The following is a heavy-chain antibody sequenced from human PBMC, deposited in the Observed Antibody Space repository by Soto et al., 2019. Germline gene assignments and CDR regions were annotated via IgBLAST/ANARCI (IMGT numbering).Heavy chain of an antibody. CDR1: GFTFSNAW. V-gene: IGHV3-15*01. CDR3: TTVLRFLEWLLYNPIIRDYYYYYYMDV. J-gene: IGHJ6*03. D-gene: IGHD3-3*01. CDR2: IKSKTDGGTT. Sequence: GGSLRLSCAASGFTFSNAWMSWVRQAPGKGLEWVGRIKSKTDGGTTDYAAPVKGRFTISRDDSKNTLYLQMNSLKTEDTAVYYCTTVLRFLEWLLYNPIIRDYYYYYYMDVWGKGTTVTVSS.